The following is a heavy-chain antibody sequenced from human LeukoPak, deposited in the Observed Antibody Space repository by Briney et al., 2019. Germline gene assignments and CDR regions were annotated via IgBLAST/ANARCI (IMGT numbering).Heavy chain of an antibody. Sequence: SETLSLTCTVSGYSISSGYYWGWIRQPPGKGLEWIGIIYHSGTTNYNPSLKSRVTISVDTSKNQFSLKLSSVTAADTAVYYCARDDPDGYIGGFDYWGQGTQVTVSS. D-gene: IGHD5-24*01. V-gene: IGHV4-38-2*02. J-gene: IGHJ4*02. CDR1: GYSISSGYY. CDR2: IYHSGTT. CDR3: ARDDPDGYIGGFDY.